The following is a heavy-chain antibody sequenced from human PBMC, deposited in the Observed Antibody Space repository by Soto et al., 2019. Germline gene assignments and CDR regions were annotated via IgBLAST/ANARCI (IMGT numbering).Heavy chain of an antibody. V-gene: IGHV4-39*01. CDR3: ARHVDYYDSSGYYSGSYFDY. Sequence: PSETLSLTCTVSGGSISSSSYYWGWIRQPPGKGLEWIGSIYYSGSTYYNPSLKSRVTISVDTSKNQFSLKLSSVTAADTAVYYCARHVDYYDSSGYYSGSYFDYWGQGTLVTV. CDR1: GGSISSSSYY. D-gene: IGHD3-22*01. J-gene: IGHJ4*02. CDR2: IYYSGST.